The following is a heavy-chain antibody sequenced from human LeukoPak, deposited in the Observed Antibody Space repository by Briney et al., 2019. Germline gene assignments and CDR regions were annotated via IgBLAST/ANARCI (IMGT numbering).Heavy chain of an antibody. CDR3: AREGYDILTGYSQHYFDY. CDR1: GGSISSSNW. Sequence: SETLSLTCAVSGGSISSSNWWSWVRQPPGKGLEWIGEIYHSGSTNYNPSLKSRVTISVDKSKNQFSLKLSSVTAAVTAVYYCAREGYDILTGYSQHYFDYWGQGTLVTVSS. D-gene: IGHD3-9*01. J-gene: IGHJ4*02. CDR2: IYHSGST. V-gene: IGHV4-4*02.